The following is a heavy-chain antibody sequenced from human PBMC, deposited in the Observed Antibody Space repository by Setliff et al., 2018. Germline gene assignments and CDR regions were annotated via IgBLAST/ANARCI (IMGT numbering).Heavy chain of an antibody. CDR3: ARVRPCGGDCSTGVGGPYYFDL. D-gene: IGHD2-21*02. J-gene: IGHJ4*02. Sequence: ASVKVSCKASGYTFNSYGISWVRQAPGQGLEWMGWTSCYDGNTRYARKIQGRVTMTTDTSTTTAYMELRSLTSDDTAVYYCARVRPCGGDCSTGVGGPYYFDLWGQGTLVTVSS. CDR1: GYTFNSYG. V-gene: IGHV1-18*01. CDR2: TSCYDGNT.